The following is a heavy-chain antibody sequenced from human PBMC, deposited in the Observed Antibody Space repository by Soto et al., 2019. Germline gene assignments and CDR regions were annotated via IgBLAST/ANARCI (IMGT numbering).Heavy chain of an antibody. Sequence: SVKVSCKASGGTFSSYAISWVRQAPGQGLEWMGGIIPIFGTANYAQKFQGRVTITADESTSTAYMELSSLRSEDTAVYYCARVRDSSGWFPSYYYYYGMDVWGQGTTVTVSS. CDR1: GGTFSSYA. V-gene: IGHV1-69*13. CDR2: IIPIFGTA. J-gene: IGHJ6*02. CDR3: ARVRDSSGWFPSYYYYYGMDV. D-gene: IGHD6-19*01.